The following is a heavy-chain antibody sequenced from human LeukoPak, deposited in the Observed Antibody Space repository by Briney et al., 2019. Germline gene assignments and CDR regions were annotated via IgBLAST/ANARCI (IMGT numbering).Heavy chain of an antibody. V-gene: IGHV7-4-1*02. D-gene: IGHD3-22*01. Sequence: ASVKVSCKASGYTFTSYAMYWVRQAPGQGLEWMGWINTKVGNPTYAQDFTGRFVFSLDTSVSTAYLQISSLNTEDTAVYYCARGRGGSSGYLYYFDYWGQGTLVTVSS. CDR3: ARGRGGSSGYLYYFDY. CDR2: INTKVGNP. J-gene: IGHJ4*02. CDR1: GYTFTSYA.